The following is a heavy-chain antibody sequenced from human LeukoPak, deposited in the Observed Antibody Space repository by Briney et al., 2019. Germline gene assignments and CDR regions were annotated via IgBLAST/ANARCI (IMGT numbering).Heavy chain of an antibody. CDR3: ARVYGSSYYFDY. Sequence: TGGSLRLSCAASGFTFSSYSVNWVRQAPGKGLEWISVIYNGGSTHYADSVKGRFASSRDKSNNTLFLQMNSLRAEGTAIYYCARVYGSSYYFDYWGQGTLVTVSS. J-gene: IGHJ4*02. CDR2: IYNGGST. CDR1: GFTFSSYS. V-gene: IGHV3-66*01. D-gene: IGHD2-15*01.